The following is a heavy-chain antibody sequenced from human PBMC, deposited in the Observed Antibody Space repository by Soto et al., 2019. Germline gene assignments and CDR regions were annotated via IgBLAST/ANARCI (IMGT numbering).Heavy chain of an antibody. CDR1: GGTFSSYA. D-gene: IGHD2-15*01. J-gene: IGHJ5*02. Sequence: ASVKVSCKASGGTFSSYAISWVRQAPGQGLEWMGGIIPIFGTANYAQKFQGRVTITADESTSTAYMELSSLRSEDTAVYYCARWGCSGGSCYSGQYNWFDPWGQGTLVTVSS. CDR2: IIPIFGTA. CDR3: ARWGCSGGSCYSGQYNWFDP. V-gene: IGHV1-69*13.